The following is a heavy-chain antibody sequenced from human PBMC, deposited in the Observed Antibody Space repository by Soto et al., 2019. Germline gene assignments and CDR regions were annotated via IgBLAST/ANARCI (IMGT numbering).Heavy chain of an antibody. Sequence: QPGGSLRLSCAASGFTVSSNSMSWVRQAPGKGLEWVSVIYSGGSTYYADSVKGRFTISRDFSKNTLYLQMNSLSAADTAVYYCARTPPSGYTYDIDYWGQGTLVTVSS. D-gene: IGHD5-18*01. CDR1: GFTVSSNS. CDR2: IYSGGST. CDR3: ARTPPSGYTYDIDY. J-gene: IGHJ4*02. V-gene: IGHV3-53*01.